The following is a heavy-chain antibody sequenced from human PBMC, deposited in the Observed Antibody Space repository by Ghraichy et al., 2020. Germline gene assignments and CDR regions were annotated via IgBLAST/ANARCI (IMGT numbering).Heavy chain of an antibody. V-gene: IGHV3-7*03. CDR1: GFSFSRYW. Sequence: GALRLSCAASGFSFSRYWMYWVRQAPGKGLEWVANIKEDGSEKYYVDSVKGRFTISRDNAKNSLYLQMNSLRTEDTAVYYCARAPVASYWGQGTLVTVPS. CDR2: IKEDGSEK. J-gene: IGHJ4*02. CDR3: ARAPVASY.